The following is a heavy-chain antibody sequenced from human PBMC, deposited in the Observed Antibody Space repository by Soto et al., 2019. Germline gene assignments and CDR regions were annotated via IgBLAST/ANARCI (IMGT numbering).Heavy chain of an antibody. CDR1: GFTFSNYG. V-gene: IGHV3-30*18. CDR2: ISFDGSNQ. D-gene: IGHD6-19*01. CDR3: AKDGNIYTSGWYAPSLDY. Sequence: QVQLVESGGGVAQPGRSLRLSCVASGFTFSNYGMHWVRQAPGKGLEWVGVISFDGSNQYYADSVEGRITISRVNSKNTLYLQMNSLRAEDTAVYYCAKDGNIYTSGWYAPSLDYWGQGTLVTVSS. J-gene: IGHJ4*02.